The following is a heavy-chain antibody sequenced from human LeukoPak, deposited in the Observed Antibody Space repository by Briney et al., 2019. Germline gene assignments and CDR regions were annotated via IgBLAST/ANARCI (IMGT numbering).Heavy chain of an antibody. Sequence: SETLSLTCAVYGGSFSDYYWSWIRQPPGKGLEWIGYIYYSGSTYYNPSLKSRVTISVDTSKNQFSLKLSSVTAADTAVYYCARGKWVAAAGMLDYWGQGTLVTVSS. J-gene: IGHJ4*02. CDR2: IYYSGST. CDR1: GGSFSDYY. D-gene: IGHD6-13*01. CDR3: ARGKWVAAAGMLDY. V-gene: IGHV4-30-4*08.